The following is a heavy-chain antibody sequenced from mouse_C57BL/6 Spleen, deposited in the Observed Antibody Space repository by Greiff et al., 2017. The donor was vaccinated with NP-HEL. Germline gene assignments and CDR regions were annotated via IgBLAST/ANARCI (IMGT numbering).Heavy chain of an antibody. J-gene: IGHJ2*01. D-gene: IGHD2-12*01. CDR3: ASLTKGRWYFDY. V-gene: IGHV14-3*01. CDR1: GFNIKNTY. CDR2: IDPANGNT. Sequence: VQLQQSVAELVRPGASVKLSCIASGFNIKNTYMHWVKQRPEQGLEWIGRIDPANGNTKYAPKFQGKATITADTSSKTAYLHLISLTSEDTAIYYCASLTKGRWYFDYWGQGTTLTVSS.